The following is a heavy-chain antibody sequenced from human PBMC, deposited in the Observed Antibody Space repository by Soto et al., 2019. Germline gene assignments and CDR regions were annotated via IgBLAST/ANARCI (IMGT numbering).Heavy chain of an antibody. J-gene: IGHJ6*02. CDR3: AREIGNYPPYYYGMDV. Sequence: SETLSLTCTVSGGSISSGDYYWIWIRHPPGKGLEWIGYIYYSGSTYYNPSLKSRVTISVDTSKNQFSLKLSSVTAADTAVYYCAREIGNYPPYYYGMDVWGQGTTVTVSS. D-gene: IGHD1-7*01. CDR2: IYYSGST. CDR1: GGSISSGDYY. V-gene: IGHV4-30-4*01.